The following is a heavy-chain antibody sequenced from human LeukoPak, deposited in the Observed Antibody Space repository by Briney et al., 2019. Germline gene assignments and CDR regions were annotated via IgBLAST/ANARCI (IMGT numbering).Heavy chain of an antibody. D-gene: IGHD6-13*01. CDR1: GGSISSYY. CDR2: IYDSGTT. CDR3: ARTGQQLVFAS. J-gene: IGHJ5*01. Sequence: SETLSLTCTVSGGSISSYYWHWIRQPPGKGLEWIGCIYDSGTTNYNPSLKSRVTISGDTSKNQFSLKLSSVTAADTAVYFCARTGQQLVFASWGQGTLVTISS. V-gene: IGHV4-59*01.